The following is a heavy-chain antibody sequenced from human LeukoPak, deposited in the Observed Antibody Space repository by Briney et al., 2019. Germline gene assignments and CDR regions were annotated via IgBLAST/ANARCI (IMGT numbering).Heavy chain of an antibody. V-gene: IGHV3-23*01. CDR1: GFTFSNYA. CDR3: AKLVGTGAIPTDY. D-gene: IGHD1-1*01. J-gene: IGHJ4*02. Sequence: PGGSLRLSCAASGFTFSNYAMTWVRQAPGKGLECVSVISASARNTDYADSVKGRFTISRDNSKNTLSLQMNSLRAEDTAIYCCAKLVGTGAIPTDYWGQGTLVTVSS. CDR2: ISASARNT.